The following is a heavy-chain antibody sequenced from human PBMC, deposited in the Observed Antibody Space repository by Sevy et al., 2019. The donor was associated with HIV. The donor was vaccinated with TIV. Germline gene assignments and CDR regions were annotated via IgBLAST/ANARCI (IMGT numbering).Heavy chain of an antibody. CDR2: ISGSGIST. J-gene: IGHJ4*02. Sequence: GGSLRLSCAASGFTFSSYAMSWVRQAPGKGLEWVSAISGSGISTYYADSVKGRFTISRDNSKNTLYRQMNNLRAEDTAVFYCAKGIGYSGYETDYWGQGTLVTVSS. CDR1: GFTFSSYA. D-gene: IGHD5-12*01. V-gene: IGHV3-23*01. CDR3: AKGIGYSGYETDY.